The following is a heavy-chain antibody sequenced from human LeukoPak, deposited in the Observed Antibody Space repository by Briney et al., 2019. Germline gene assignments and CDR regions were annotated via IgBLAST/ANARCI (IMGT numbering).Heavy chain of an antibody. V-gene: IGHV3-74*01. D-gene: IGHD3-16*02. CDR3: AREYVWGSYRSEANDY. CDR1: GFTFSSYW. J-gene: IGHJ4*02. CDR2: INTDGSST. Sequence: GGSLRLSCAASGFTFSSYWMHWVRQAPGKGLVWVSRINTDGSSTTYADSVKGRFTISRDNAKNSLYLQMNSLRAEDTAVYYCAREYVWGSYRSEANDYWGQGTLVTVSS.